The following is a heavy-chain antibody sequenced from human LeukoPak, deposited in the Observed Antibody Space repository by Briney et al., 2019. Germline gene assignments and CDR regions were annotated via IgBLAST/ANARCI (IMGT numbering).Heavy chain of an antibody. CDR1: GFTFSSYS. CDR3: ARDPGRGYCSGGSCYSLYFDY. V-gene: IGHV3-21*01. D-gene: IGHD2-15*01. CDR2: ISSSSSYI. Sequence: GGSLRLSCAASGFTFSSYSMNWVRQAPGKGLEWVSSISSSSSYIYYADSVKGRFTISRGNAKNSLYLQMNSLRAEDTAVYYCARDPGRGYCSGGSCYSLYFDYWGQGTLVTVSS. J-gene: IGHJ4*02.